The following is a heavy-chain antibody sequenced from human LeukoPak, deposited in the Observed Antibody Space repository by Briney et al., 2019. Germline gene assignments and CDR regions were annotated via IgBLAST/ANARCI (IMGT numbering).Heavy chain of an antibody. J-gene: IGHJ6*03. Sequence: GGSLRLSCAASRFTFSTYGMSWVRQAPGKGLEWVSGINWNGGSTGYADSVKGRFTISKDNAKNSLYLQMNSLRAEDTALYYCARGRMVRGVIHYYYYMDVWGKGTTVTVSS. CDR3: ARGRMVRGVIHYYYYMDV. V-gene: IGHV3-20*04. CDR1: RFTFSTYG. D-gene: IGHD3-10*01. CDR2: INWNGGST.